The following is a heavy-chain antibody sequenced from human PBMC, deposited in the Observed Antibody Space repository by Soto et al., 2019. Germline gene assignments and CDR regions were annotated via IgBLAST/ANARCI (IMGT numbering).Heavy chain of an antibody. D-gene: IGHD2-2*03. CDR2: IIPILGIA. CDR1: GGTFSSYT. CDR3: AAGYCSSTSCNKNWFDP. J-gene: IGHJ5*02. V-gene: IGHV1-69*02. Sequence: ASVKVSCRASGGTFSSYTISSVRQAPGQGLEWMGRIIPILGIANYAQKFQGRVTITADKSTSTAYMELSSLRSEDTAVYYCAAGYCSSTSCNKNWFDPWGQGTLVTVSS.